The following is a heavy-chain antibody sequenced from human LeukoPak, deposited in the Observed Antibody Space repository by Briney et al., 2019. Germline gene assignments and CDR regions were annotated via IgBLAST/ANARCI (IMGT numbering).Heavy chain of an antibody. J-gene: IGHJ4*02. D-gene: IGHD6-13*01. Sequence: SETLSLTCTVSGGSISSYYWSWIRQPPGKGLEWIGYIYYSGSTNYNPSLKSRVTISVDTSKNQFSLKLSSVTAADTAVYYCARSRSNSWYLDYWGQGTLVTVSS. V-gene: IGHV4-59*01. CDR1: GGSISSYY. CDR3: ARSRSNSWYLDY. CDR2: IYYSGST.